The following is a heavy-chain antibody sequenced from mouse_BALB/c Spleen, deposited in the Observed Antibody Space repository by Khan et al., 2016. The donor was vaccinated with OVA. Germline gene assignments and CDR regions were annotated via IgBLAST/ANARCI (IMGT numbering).Heavy chain of an antibody. J-gene: IGHJ2*01. Sequence: EVQLQESGPGLVKPSQSLSLTCTVTGYSITSGYAWNWIRQFPGNKLEWMGYISYSGVTSYTPSLKSRISITRDTSKNQFFLQLNSVTTEDTATYYCERGNCYGYYFDYWGQGTTLTVSS. CDR3: ERGNCYGYYFDY. CDR2: ISYSGVT. V-gene: IGHV3-2*02. CDR1: GYSITSGYA. D-gene: IGHD1-1*01.